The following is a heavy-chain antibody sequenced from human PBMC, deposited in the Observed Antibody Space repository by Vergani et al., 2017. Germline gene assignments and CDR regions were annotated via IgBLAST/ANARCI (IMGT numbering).Heavy chain of an antibody. CDR2: IIPILGIA. J-gene: IGHJ4*02. Sequence: QVQLVQSGAEVKKPGSSVKVSCQSSGGTFSSYTISWVRQAPGQGLEWMGRIIPILGIANYAQKFQGRVTITADKSTSTDYMELSSLRSEDTAVYYCARDVRDGYNYRSDYWGQGTLVTVSS. CDR3: ARDVRDGYNYRSDY. V-gene: IGHV1-69*08. D-gene: IGHD5-24*01. CDR1: GGTFSSYT.